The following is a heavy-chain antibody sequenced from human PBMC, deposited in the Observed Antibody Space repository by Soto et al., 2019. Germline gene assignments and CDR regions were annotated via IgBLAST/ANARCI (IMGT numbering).Heavy chain of an antibody. V-gene: IGHV4-61*01. CDR1: GDSVSSTNYY. CDR3: ARAPPISVSGYYYYYGMDV. D-gene: IGHD6-19*01. Sequence: SETLSLTCTVTGDSVSSTNYYWSWIRQPPGKGLECIGYISYSGSTTYNPSLKSRVSISLDTSRNGFSLKLNSVTAADTAVYYCARAPPISVSGYYYYYGMDVWGQGTTVT. CDR2: ISYSGST. J-gene: IGHJ6*02.